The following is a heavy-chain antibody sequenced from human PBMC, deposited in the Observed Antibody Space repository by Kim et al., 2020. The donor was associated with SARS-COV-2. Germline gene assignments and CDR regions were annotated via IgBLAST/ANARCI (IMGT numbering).Heavy chain of an antibody. CDR2: IYCSGSS. J-gene: IGHJ5*02. D-gene: IGHD6-6*01. Sequence: SETLSLTCTVSGGSISSDCYYWSRLRPQQGQGLEWIGYIYCSGSSYYTLSLRSPVTISLDTKKIQLSLKPSAVTAAATAVYSCARARGGSIAAAVNWFDPWGQGTLVTVSS. CDR3: ARARGGSIAAAVNWFDP. V-gene: IGHV4-31*01. CDR1: GGSISSDCYY.